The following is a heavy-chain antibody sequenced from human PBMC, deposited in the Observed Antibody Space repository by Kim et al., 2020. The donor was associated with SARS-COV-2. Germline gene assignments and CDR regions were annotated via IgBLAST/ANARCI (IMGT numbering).Heavy chain of an antibody. CDR2: IFNTVST. CDR3: AREYYGSGRMFDY. D-gene: IGHD3-10*01. J-gene: IGHJ4*02. V-gene: IGHV4-31*03. Sequence: SETLSLTCTVSGDSVSSNVYYWSWIRQLPGKGREWIGYIFNTVSTYFNPSLRSRATITVDTSKNQFSLRLTSVTAADTDVYFCAREYYGSGRMFDYWGPGTLVTVSS. CDR1: GDSVSSNVYY.